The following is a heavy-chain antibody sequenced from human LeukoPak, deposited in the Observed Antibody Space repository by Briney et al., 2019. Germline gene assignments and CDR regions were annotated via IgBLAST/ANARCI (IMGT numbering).Heavy chain of an antibody. J-gene: IGHJ6*02. CDR3: AKVKGPPHHGMDV. Sequence: GGSLRLSCAASGFTFSSYAMSWVRQAPGKGLGWVSAISGSGGSTYYADSVKGRFTISRDNSKNTLCLQMNSLRAEDTAVYYCAKVKGPPHHGMDVWGQGTTVTVSS. V-gene: IGHV3-23*01. CDR2: ISGSGGST. CDR1: GFTFSSYA.